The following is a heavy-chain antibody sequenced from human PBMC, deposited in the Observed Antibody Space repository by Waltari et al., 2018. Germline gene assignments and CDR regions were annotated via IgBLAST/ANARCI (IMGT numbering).Heavy chain of an antibody. Sequence: QVQLVQSGAEVKKPGASVKVSCKVSGYTLTELSMHWVRQAPGQGLEWMGGFDPEDGETIYAQKFQGRVTMTEDTSTDTAYMELSSLRSEDTAVYYCATHSSGWAYYYYYYGMDVWGQGTTVTVSS. D-gene: IGHD6-19*01. CDR2: FDPEDGET. CDR1: GYTLTELS. V-gene: IGHV1-24*01. CDR3: ATHSSGWAYYYYYYGMDV. J-gene: IGHJ6*02.